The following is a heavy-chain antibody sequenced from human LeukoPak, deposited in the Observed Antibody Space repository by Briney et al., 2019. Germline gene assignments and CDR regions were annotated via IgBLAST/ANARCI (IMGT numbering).Heavy chain of an antibody. V-gene: IGHV3-23*01. Sequence: PGGSLRLSCAASGFTFSSYAMSWVRQAPGKGLEWVSYISGSGGSTYYADSVKGRFTISRDNFKNTLYLQMNSLRAEDTAVYYCAKAIAVAGTPSYFDYWGQGTLVTVSS. J-gene: IGHJ4*02. D-gene: IGHD6-19*01. CDR2: ISGSGGST. CDR1: GFTFSSYA. CDR3: AKAIAVAGTPSYFDY.